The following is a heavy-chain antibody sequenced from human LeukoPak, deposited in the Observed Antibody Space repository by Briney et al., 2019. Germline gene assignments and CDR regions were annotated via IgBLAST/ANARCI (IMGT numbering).Heavy chain of an antibody. V-gene: IGHV3-30*18. CDR2: ISYDGSNK. Sequence: GGSLRLSCAASGFTFSGYGMHWVRQAPGKGLEWVAVISYDGSNKYYADSVKGRFTISRDNSKNTLYLQMNSLRAEDTAVYYCAKDLLSTVTTPPWFDPWGQGTLVTVSS. J-gene: IGHJ5*02. CDR1: GFTFSGYG. D-gene: IGHD4-17*01. CDR3: AKDLLSTVTTPPWFDP.